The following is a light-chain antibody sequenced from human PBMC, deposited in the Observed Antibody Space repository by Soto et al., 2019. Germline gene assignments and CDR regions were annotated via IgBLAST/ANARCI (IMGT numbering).Light chain of an antibody. V-gene: IGKV1-39*01. Sequence: IQMTQSPSSLSASVGDRVTITCRASQRITTYLNWYQQKPGEAPKLLISTSGTLQRGVPSRFSGSGSGTDCTLTITALRPEDFATYFCQQTYSTPYTFGQGNQLEIK. CDR2: TSG. CDR1: QRITTY. CDR3: QQTYSTPYT. J-gene: IGKJ2*01.